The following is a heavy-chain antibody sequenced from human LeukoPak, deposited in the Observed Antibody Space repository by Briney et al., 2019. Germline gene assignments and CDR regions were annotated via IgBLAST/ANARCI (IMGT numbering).Heavy chain of an antibody. Sequence: GGSLRLSCAASGFTFDDYAMHWVRQAPGKGLEWVSGISWNSGSIGYADSVKGRFTISRDNAKNSLYLQMNSLRAEDTALYYCAKVRLETNPGGPFDYWGQGTLVTVSS. D-gene: IGHD5-24*01. CDR1: GFTFDDYA. J-gene: IGHJ4*02. CDR3: AKVRLETNPGGPFDY. CDR2: ISWNSGSI. V-gene: IGHV3-9*01.